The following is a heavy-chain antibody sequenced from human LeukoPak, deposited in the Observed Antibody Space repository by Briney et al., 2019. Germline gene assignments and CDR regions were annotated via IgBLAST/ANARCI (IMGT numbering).Heavy chain of an antibody. V-gene: IGHV1-3*01. J-gene: IGHJ4*02. CDR3: AREAPPGSSQVDY. Sequence: ASVKVSCKASGYTFTTYAIHWVRQAPGQRLEWMGWVNPGNGNTKYSQKFQGRVTITTDESTSTAYMELSSLRSEDTAVYYCAREAPPGSSQVDYWGQGTLVTVSS. CDR2: VNPGNGNT. D-gene: IGHD6-13*01. CDR1: GYTFTTYA.